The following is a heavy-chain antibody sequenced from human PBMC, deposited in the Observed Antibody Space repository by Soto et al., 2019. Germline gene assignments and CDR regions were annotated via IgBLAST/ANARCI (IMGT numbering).Heavy chain of an antibody. CDR2: IKEDGSEE. V-gene: IGHV3-7*04. CDR1: GFSFITYW. D-gene: IGHD2-15*01. CDR3: VRAISGSVAL. Sequence: EVQLVESGGGLVQSGGSLRLSCEASGFSFITYWMNWVRQAPGKGLEWLASIKEDGSEEQYVDSVKGRFTISRDNAKNSLYVQMNSRSEEDTAVDYGVRAISGSVALWGQGTLVIVSS. J-gene: IGHJ4*02.